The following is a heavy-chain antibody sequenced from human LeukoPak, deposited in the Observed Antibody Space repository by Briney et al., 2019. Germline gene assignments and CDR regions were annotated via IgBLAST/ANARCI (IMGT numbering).Heavy chain of an antibody. Sequence: PSETLSLTCAVSGGSISSYYWSWIRQPAGKGLEWIGRIYTSGSTNYNPSLKSRVTMSVDTSKNQFSLKLSSVTAADTAVYYCARGVRKGYCSGGSCFTGLEDFDYWGQGTLVTVSS. CDR1: GGSISSYY. V-gene: IGHV4-4*07. J-gene: IGHJ4*02. D-gene: IGHD2-15*01. CDR3: ARGVRKGYCSGGSCFTGLEDFDY. CDR2: IYTSGST.